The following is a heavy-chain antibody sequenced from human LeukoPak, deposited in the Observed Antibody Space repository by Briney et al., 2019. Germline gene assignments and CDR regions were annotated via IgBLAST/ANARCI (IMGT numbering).Heavy chain of an antibody. CDR1: GASISSSSSY. D-gene: IGHD4-11*01. J-gene: IGHJ4*02. Sequence: SDTLSLTCTVSGASISSSSSYWGWIRQPPGKGLEWIGSIYYSGSTYYNPSLKSRVTISVDTSKNQFSLKLSSVTAADTAVYYCARGLTTVTTSRKSHRVLRFDYWGQGTLVTVSS. CDR2: IYYSGST. CDR3: ARGLTTVTTSRKSHRVLRFDY. V-gene: IGHV4-39*07.